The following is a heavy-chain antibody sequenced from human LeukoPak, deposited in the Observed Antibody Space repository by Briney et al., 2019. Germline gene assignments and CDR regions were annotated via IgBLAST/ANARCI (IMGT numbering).Heavy chain of an antibody. CDR1: GYTFTGYY. CDR2: INPNSGGT. D-gene: IGHD5-18*01. Sequence: ASVKVSCKASGYTFTGYYMHWVRQAPGQGLEWMGWINPNSGGTNYAQKFQGRVTVTRDTSISTAYMELSRLRSDDTAVYYCARPPFLRGYSYGFWGQGTLVTASS. J-gene: IGHJ4*02. CDR3: ARPPFLRGYSYGF. V-gene: IGHV1-2*02.